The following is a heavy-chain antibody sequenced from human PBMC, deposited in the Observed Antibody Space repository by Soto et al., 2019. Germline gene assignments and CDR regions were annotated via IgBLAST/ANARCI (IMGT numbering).Heavy chain of an antibody. J-gene: IGHJ4*02. CDR3: ARGAYYYDSSGYFAYYFDY. Sequence: QLQLQESGSGLVKPSQTLSLTCAVSGGSISSGGYSWSWIRQPPGKGLEWIGYIYHSGSTYYNPSLKSRVTISVDRSKNQLSLKLSSVTAADTAVYYCARGAYYYDSSGYFAYYFDYWGQGTLVTVSS. V-gene: IGHV4-30-2*01. CDR2: IYHSGST. D-gene: IGHD3-22*01. CDR1: GGSISSGGYS.